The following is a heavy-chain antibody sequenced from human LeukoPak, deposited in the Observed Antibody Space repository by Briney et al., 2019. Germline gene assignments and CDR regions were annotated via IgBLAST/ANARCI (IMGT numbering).Heavy chain of an antibody. CDR3: ARSDSSSWLFDY. D-gene: IGHD6-13*01. Sequence: PSETLSLTCTVSGHSISSGYYWGWVRQPPGKGLEWIGSMYHSGSTFHNPSLKSRVTISVDTSKNQVSLQLSSVTAADTAVYYCARSDSSSWLFDYWGQGTLVTVSS. CDR1: GHSISSGYY. J-gene: IGHJ4*02. V-gene: IGHV4-38-2*02. CDR2: MYHSGST.